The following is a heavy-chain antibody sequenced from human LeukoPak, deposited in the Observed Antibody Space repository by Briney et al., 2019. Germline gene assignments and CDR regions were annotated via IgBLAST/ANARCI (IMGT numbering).Heavy chain of an antibody. CDR2: ISYDGSNK. V-gene: IGHV3-30-3*01. CDR3: IWFGDSGGFDY. Sequence: PGGSLRLSCAASGFTFSSYAMHWVRQAPGKGLEWVAVISYDGSNKYYADSVKGRFTISRDNSKNTLYLQMNGLRAEDTAVYYCIWFGDSGGFDYWGQGTLVTVSS. D-gene: IGHD3-10*01. J-gene: IGHJ4*02. CDR1: GFTFSSYA.